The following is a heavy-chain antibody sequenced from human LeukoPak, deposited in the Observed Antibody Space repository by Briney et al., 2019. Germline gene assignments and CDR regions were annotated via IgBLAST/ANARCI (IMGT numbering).Heavy chain of an antibody. J-gene: IGHJ4*02. V-gene: IGHV4-34*01. CDR1: GFTFSDYY. D-gene: IGHD4-23*01. Sequence: GSLRLSCAASGFTFSDYYWSWIRQPPGKGLEWIGEINHSGSTNYNPSLKSRVTISVDTSKNQFSLKLSSVTAADTAVYYCARGLVHSYDYGGRDYWGQGTLVTVSS. CDR2: INHSGST. CDR3: ARGLVHSYDYGGRDY.